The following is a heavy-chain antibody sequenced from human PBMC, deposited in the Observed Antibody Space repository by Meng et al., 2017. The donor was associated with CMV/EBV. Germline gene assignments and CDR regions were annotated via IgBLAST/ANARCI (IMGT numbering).Heavy chain of an antibody. CDR1: DYTFTGYY. J-gene: IGHJ4*02. D-gene: IGHD2-15*01. V-gene: IGHV1-2*02. Sequence: VHLVRVGAEVKKAGASVKVSCKASDYTFTGYYMHWVRKAPGQGLEWMGWINPNSGGTNYAQKFQGRVTMTRDTSISTAYMELSRLRSDDTAVYYCARDDGSLDYWGQGTLVTVSS. CDR3: ARDDGSLDY. CDR2: INPNSGGT.